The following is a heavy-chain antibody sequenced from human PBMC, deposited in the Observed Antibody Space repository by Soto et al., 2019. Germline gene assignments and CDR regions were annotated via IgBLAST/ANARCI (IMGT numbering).Heavy chain of an antibody. CDR2: INAGNGNT. V-gene: IGHV1-3*01. Sequence: GASVKVSCKASGYTFTSYAMHWVRQAPGQRLEWMGWINAGNGNTKCSQKFQGRVTITRDTSASTAYMELSSLRSEDTAVYYCARSQGGYCSSTSCYSRSHFDYWGQGTLVTVSS. CDR1: GYTFTSYA. CDR3: ARSQGGYCSSTSCYSRSHFDY. J-gene: IGHJ4*02. D-gene: IGHD2-2*02.